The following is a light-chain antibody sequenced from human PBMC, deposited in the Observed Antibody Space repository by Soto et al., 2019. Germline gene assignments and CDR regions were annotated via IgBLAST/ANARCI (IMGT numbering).Light chain of an antibody. CDR3: AAWDDSLSGYV. V-gene: IGLV1-47*01. Sequence: QSLLTQPPSASGTPGQRVTISCSGSSSNIGSNYVYWYQQLPGTAPKLLIYRNNQRPSGVPGRFSGSKSCTSASLDISGLRSEDEADYYCAAWDDSLSGYVFGTGTKLTVL. CDR2: RNN. J-gene: IGLJ1*01. CDR1: SSNIGSNY.